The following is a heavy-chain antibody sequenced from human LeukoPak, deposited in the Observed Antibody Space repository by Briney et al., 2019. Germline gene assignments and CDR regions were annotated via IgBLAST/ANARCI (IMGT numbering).Heavy chain of an antibody. Sequence: GGSLRLSCAASGFSFSSYEMNWVRQAPGKGLEWVSYISSSGSAIFYADSVKGRFTISRGNAKNSLFLQMNSLRAEDTAFYYCASKGGFDDWGQGTLVTVSS. CDR2: ISSSGSAI. CDR3: ASKGGFDD. J-gene: IGHJ4*02. CDR1: GFSFSSYE. V-gene: IGHV3-48*03. D-gene: IGHD2-15*01.